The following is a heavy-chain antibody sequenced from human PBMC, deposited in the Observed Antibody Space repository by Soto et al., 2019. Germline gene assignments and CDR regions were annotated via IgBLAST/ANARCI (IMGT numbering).Heavy chain of an antibody. CDR3: ARDRRYSSGWGPYYYYGMDV. D-gene: IGHD6-19*01. CDR2: IYTSGST. V-gene: IGHV4-4*07. Sequence: SETLSLTCTVSGGSISSYYWSWIRQPAGKGLEWIGRIYTSGSTNYNPSLKSRVTMSVDTSKNQFSLKLSSVTAADTAVYYCARDRRYSSGWGPYYYYGMDVWGQGIMVTVSS. CDR1: GGSISSYY. J-gene: IGHJ6*02.